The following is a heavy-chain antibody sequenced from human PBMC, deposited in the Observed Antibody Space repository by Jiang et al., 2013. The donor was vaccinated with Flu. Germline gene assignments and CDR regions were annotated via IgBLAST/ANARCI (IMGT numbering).Heavy chain of an antibody. CDR1: GGSISTYY. CDR3: ARVRLAAAGTPFDY. J-gene: IGHJ4*01. Sequence: SGPGLVKPSETLSLTCTVSGGSISTYYWSWIRQPAGKGLEWIGRIYTSGSINYSPSLKSRVTMSVDTSKNQFSLKLSSLTAADTAVYYCARVRLAAAGTPFDYWGPEPWSPSPQ. CDR2: IYTSGSI. D-gene: IGHD6-13*01. V-gene: IGHV4-4*07.